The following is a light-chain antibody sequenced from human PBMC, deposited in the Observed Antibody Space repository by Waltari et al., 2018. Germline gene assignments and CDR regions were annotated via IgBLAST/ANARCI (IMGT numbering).Light chain of an antibody. CDR1: SNGVGDYSH. V-gene: IGLV2-8*01. J-gene: IGLJ1*01. Sequence: QSALTQPPSASGSPGQSVTISCTGSSNGVGDYSHVAWYQHRPGSAPTPILYEATARPSGVPYRLSGSTSGNTASLTVSGLQAEDEGDYYCCSSVGGKTYVFGAGTKVTVL. CDR2: EAT. CDR3: CSSVGGKTYV.